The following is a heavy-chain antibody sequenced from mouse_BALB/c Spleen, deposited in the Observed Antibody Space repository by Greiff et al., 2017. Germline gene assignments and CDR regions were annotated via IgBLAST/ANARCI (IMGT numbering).Heavy chain of an antibody. CDR3: ARGRGIHYYGYVAY. Sequence: EVQLQQSGPELVKPGASVKIPCKASGYTFTDYNMDWVKQSHGKSLEWIGDINPNNGGTIYNQKFKGKATLTVDKSSSTAYMELRSLTSEDTAVYYCARGRGIHYYGYVAYWGQGTLVTVSA. CDR2: INPNNGGT. CDR1: GYTFTDYN. V-gene: IGHV1-18*01. J-gene: IGHJ3*01. D-gene: IGHD1-2*01.